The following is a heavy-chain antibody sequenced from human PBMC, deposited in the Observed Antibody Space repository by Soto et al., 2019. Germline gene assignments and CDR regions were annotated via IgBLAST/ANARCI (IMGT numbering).Heavy chain of an antibody. CDR3: ARSRRGSGRWFSAH. CDR2: ISYDGSNK. D-gene: IGHD3-10*01. V-gene: IGHV3-30*03. CDR1: GFTFSSYG. J-gene: IGHJ4*02. Sequence: PGGSLRLCCASSGFTFSSYGMHWVRQAPGKGLEWVAVISYDGSNKYYADSVKGRVTISRDNSKNTLYLQMNSLRAEDTAVYYCARSRRGSGRWFSAHWGQGTLVTVSS.